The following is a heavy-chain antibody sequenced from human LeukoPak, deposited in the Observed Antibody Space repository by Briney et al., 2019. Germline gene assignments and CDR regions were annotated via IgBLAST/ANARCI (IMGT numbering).Heavy chain of an antibody. CDR3: ADLGDTL. D-gene: IGHD1-26*01. J-gene: IGHJ4*02. CDR2: IRNRANSYTT. V-gene: IGHV3-72*01. CDR1: GFTFSSYA. Sequence: GGSLRLSCAASGFTFSSYAMSWVRQAPGKRLEWVGHIRNRANSYTTFYAASVKGRFTISRDDSKNSLYLQMNSLQTEDTAVYYCADLGDTLWGQGTLVTVSS.